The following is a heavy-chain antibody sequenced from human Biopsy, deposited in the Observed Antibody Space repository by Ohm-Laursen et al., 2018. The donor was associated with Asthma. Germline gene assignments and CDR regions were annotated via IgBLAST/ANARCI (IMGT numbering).Heavy chain of an antibody. D-gene: IGHD3-10*01. CDR1: GYTFNSAG. CDR2: ISVYNGNT. CDR3: ARAVDYSHYYGIDV. V-gene: IGHV1-18*01. Sequence: GSSVKVSCKTSGYTFNSAGITWVRQAPGQGLGWMGWISVYNGNTKVAQKLQDRVTVITDTSTSTAYMELRSLRSDDTAVYFCARAVDYSHYYGIDVWGQGTTVTVS. J-gene: IGHJ6*02.